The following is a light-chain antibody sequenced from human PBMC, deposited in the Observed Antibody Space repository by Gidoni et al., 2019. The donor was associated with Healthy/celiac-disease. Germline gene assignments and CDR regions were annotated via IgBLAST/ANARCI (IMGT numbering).Light chain of an antibody. J-gene: IGKJ4*02. CDR3: QQYGSSPLT. CDR1: QSVRSSY. Sequence: ILLTQSPCTLSLSPGERATLSCRASQSVRSSYLAWYQQKPGQAPRLLIYGASSRATGIPDRFSGSGSGTDFTLTISRLEPEDFAVYYCQQYGSSPLTFGGGTKVEIK. V-gene: IGKV3-20*01. CDR2: GAS.